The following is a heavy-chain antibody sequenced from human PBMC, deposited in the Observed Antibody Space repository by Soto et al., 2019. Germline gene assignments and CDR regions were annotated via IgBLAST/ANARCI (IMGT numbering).Heavy chain of an antibody. D-gene: IGHD3-10*01. CDR2: IYYSGST. CDR3: ARLLLWFGTSTGYFDY. J-gene: IGHJ4*02. Sequence: SHTLSLTSTGSVGTISSYHWRSIHQPPGKGLGWIGYIYYSGSTNYNPSLKSRVTISVDTSKNQFSLKLSSVTAADTAVYYCARLLLWFGTSTGYFDYWGQRPLVTVSS. CDR1: VGTISSYH. V-gene: IGHV4-59*01.